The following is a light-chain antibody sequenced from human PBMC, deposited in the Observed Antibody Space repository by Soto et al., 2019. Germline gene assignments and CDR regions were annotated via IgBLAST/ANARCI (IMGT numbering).Light chain of an antibody. CDR1: QSPGRN. V-gene: IGKV3-15*01. J-gene: IGKJ1*01. CDR3: HQYNYWPRS. CDR2: GVS. Sequence: EIVLTQSPATLSVSPVDRFTLSFRASQSPGRNLAWYHQKPGQAPRLLIYGVSTRATGVPDRFSGSGSGTDFTLTISSLHSEDSALFYCHQYNYWPRSFGQGTKVDIK.